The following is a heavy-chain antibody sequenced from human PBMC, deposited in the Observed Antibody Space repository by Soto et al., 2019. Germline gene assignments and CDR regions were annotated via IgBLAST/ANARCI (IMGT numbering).Heavy chain of an antibody. CDR1: GFSFSSYG. CDR2: IWSDGSNT. V-gene: IGHV3-33*01. J-gene: IGHJ4*02. CDR3: SRSWNAVSGIDS. D-gene: IGHD1-1*01. Sequence: QVQLVESGGGVVQPGRSLRLSCAASGFSFSSYGIHWVRQAPGKGLEWVALIWSDGSNTYYADSVKGRFTISRDNSKNTLLLQMNSLRAEDTAVYYCSRSWNAVSGIDSWGQGTLVTVSS.